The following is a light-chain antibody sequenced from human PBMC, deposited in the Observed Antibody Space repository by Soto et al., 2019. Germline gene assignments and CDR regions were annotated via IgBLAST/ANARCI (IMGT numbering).Light chain of an antibody. V-gene: IGLV1-44*01. Sequence: QSVLTQPPSASGTPGQRVTISCSGSNSNIGSNPVHWYQQFPGTAPKVLIYSNYQRPSGVPDRFSGPKSGTSASLAISGLQSEDEADYYCAAWDDRLSDLLFGGGTKVTVL. CDR2: SNY. J-gene: IGLJ2*01. CDR3: AAWDDRLSDLL. CDR1: NSNIGSNP.